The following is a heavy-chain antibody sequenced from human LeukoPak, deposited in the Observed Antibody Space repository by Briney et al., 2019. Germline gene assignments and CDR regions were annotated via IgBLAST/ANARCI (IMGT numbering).Heavy chain of an antibody. Sequence: SETLSLTCTVSGGSISSYYWSWIRQPPGEGLEWIGYIYYSGNTNYNPSLKSRVTISVDTSKYQFSLKLSSVTAADTAVYYCARCLGYCSSTSCYTYFDPWGQGTLVTVSS. V-gene: IGHV4-59*01. CDR3: ARCLGYCSSTSCYTYFDP. CDR2: IYYSGNT. D-gene: IGHD2-2*02. CDR1: GGSISSYY. J-gene: IGHJ5*02.